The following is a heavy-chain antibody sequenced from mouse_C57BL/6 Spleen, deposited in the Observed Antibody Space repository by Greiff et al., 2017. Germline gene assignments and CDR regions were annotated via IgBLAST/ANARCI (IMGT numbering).Heavy chain of an antibody. CDR2: IRLKSDNYAT. Sequence: EVMLVESGGGLVQPGGSMKLSCVASGFTFSNYWMNWVRQSPEKGLEWVAQIRLKSDNYATHYAESVKGRFTISRDDSKSSVYLQMNNLRAEDTGIYYCTVERLWSHYFDYWGQGTTLTVSS. CDR1: GFTFSNYW. J-gene: IGHJ2*01. CDR3: TVERLWSHYFDY. V-gene: IGHV6-3*01. D-gene: IGHD1-1*02.